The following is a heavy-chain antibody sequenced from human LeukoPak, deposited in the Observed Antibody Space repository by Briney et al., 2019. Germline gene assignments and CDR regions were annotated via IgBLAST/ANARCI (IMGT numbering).Heavy chain of an antibody. D-gene: IGHD2-21*02. Sequence: PGGSLRLSCAASGFTFSSYSMNWVRQAPGKGLEWVSVIYSGGSTYYADSVKGRFTISRDNSKNTLYLQMNSLRAEDTAVYYCARDSGDHVDYWGQGTLVTVSS. CDR2: IYSGGST. V-gene: IGHV3-53*01. CDR1: GFTFSSYS. J-gene: IGHJ4*02. CDR3: ARDSGDHVDY.